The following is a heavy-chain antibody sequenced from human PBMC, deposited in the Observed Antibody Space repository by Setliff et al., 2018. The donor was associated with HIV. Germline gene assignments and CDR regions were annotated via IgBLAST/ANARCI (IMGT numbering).Heavy chain of an antibody. J-gene: IGHJ4*02. V-gene: IGHV3-74*03. Sequence: GGSLRLSCAVSGFKFSSYWMHWVRQAPGRGLVWVSRTNTDGSGTTYADSVKGRFTVSRDNAKNTLFLQMNSLRAEDTGVYYCASSGSYGYWGQGTLVTVSS. CDR3: ASSGSYGY. CDR1: GFKFSSYW. D-gene: IGHD1-26*01. CDR2: TNTDGSGT.